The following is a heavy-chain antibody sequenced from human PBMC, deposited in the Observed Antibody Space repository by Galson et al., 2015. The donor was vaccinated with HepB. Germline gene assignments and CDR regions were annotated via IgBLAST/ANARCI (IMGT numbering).Heavy chain of an antibody. J-gene: IGHJ5*02. V-gene: IGHV3-23*01. CDR1: GFTFSNYA. Sequence: SLRLSCAAYGFTFSNYAMSWVRQAPGEGLEWVSGISGSGGGTYYTDSVKGRFTISRDNSKNTLYMQMNSLRAEDTAVYYCAKGDRSTIRNWFDPWGQGTLVTVSS. D-gene: IGHD2-2*01. CDR3: AKGDRSTIRNWFDP. CDR2: ISGSGGGT.